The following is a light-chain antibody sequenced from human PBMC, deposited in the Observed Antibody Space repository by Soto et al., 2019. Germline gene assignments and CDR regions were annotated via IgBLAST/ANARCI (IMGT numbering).Light chain of an antibody. V-gene: IGKV3-15*01. J-gene: IGKJ1*01. CDR1: QSVSFN. CDR2: GAS. CDR3: QQYKNWPQT. Sequence: EIVMTQSPATLSVSPGERATLSCRASQSVSFNLAWYQQKPGQAPSLLIYGASTRATGIPARFSGTGSGTEFTHTISSLQPEDFAVYYCQQYKNWPQTFGQGTKVDFK.